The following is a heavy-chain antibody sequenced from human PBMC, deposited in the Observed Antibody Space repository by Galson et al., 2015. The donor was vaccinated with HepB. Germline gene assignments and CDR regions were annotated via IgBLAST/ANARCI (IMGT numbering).Heavy chain of an antibody. CDR1: GFTFSKYA. CDR3: ARDHPCSDDRCYSYGMDV. Sequence: SLRLSCAASGFTFSKYAMHWVRQAPGKGLEWVAVISYNGDNIDYADSVKGRFTISRDNSKNTLYLQMNSLRAVDTTVYYCARDHPCSDDRCYSYGMDVWGQGTTVTVSS. CDR2: ISYNGDNI. J-gene: IGHJ6*02. D-gene: IGHD2-15*01. V-gene: IGHV3-30*04.